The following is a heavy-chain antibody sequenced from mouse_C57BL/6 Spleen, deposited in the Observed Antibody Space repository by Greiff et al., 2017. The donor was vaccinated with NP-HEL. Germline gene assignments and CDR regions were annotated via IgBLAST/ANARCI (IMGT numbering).Heavy chain of an antibody. V-gene: IGHV1-85*01. Sequence: QVQLKQSGPELVKPGASVKLSCKASGYTFTSYDINWVKQRPGQGLEWIGWIYPRDGSTKYNEKFKGKATSTVDTSSSTAYMELHSLTSEDSAVYYCARDYGNYLAWFAYWGQGTLVTVSA. D-gene: IGHD2-1*01. CDR2: IYPRDGST. CDR1: GYTFTSYD. J-gene: IGHJ3*01. CDR3: ARDYGNYLAWFAY.